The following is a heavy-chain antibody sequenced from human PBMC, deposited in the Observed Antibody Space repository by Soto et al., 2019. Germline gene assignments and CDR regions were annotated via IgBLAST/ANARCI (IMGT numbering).Heavy chain of an antibody. CDR1: GGSISSSSYY. CDR3: ARVAQFSSGWYYFDY. V-gene: IGHV4-39*07. J-gene: IGHJ4*02. Sequence: PSETLSLTCTVSGGSISSSSYYWGWIRQPPGKGLEWIGSVYYSGSTNYNPSLKSRVTLSVDTSRKQFSLKLSSVTAADTAVYYCARVAQFSSGWYYFDYWGPGTLVTVSS. CDR2: VYYSGST. D-gene: IGHD6-19*01.